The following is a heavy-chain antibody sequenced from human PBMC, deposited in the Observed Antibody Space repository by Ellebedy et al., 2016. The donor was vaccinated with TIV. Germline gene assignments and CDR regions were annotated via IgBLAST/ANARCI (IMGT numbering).Heavy chain of an antibody. V-gene: IGHV4-30-4*01. CDR2: ISYGGST. CDR1: GGSISSSDSY. CDR3: ARGDSSSSRVYY. Sequence: MPSETLSLTCIVSGGSISSSDSYWSWIRQPPGKGLEWIGYISYGGSTYYNPSLKSRVTISADTSKNQFSLRLSSVTAADTAVYFCARGDSSSSRVYYWGQGTLVTVSS. J-gene: IGHJ4*02. D-gene: IGHD6-6*01.